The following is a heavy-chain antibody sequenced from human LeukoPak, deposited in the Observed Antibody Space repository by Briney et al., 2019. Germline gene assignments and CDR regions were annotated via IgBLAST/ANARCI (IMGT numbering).Heavy chain of an antibody. V-gene: IGHV3-23*01. Sequence: GGSLRLSCEASGFTFNTYAIYWVRQAPGKGLEWVSGICGSGGCTYYADSVKGRFTISRDNSKNTLYLQMNSLRAEDTAVYYCANGAIAAAGTGWFDPWGQGPWSPSPQ. CDR2: ICGSGGCT. D-gene: IGHD6-13*01. CDR3: ANGAIAAAGTGWFDP. CDR1: GFTFNTYA. J-gene: IGHJ5*02.